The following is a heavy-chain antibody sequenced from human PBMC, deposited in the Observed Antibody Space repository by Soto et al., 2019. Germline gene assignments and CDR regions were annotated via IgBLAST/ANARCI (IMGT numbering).Heavy chain of an antibody. D-gene: IGHD6-19*01. J-gene: IGHJ4*02. Sequence: PSETLSLTCTVSGGSISSGDYYWSWIRQPPGKGLEWIGYIYYSGSTYYNPSLKSRVTISVDTSKNQFSLKLSSVTAADTAVYYCARVERIAVAGTYNYWGQGTLVTVSS. V-gene: IGHV4-30-4*01. CDR3: ARVERIAVAGTYNY. CDR1: GGSISSGDYY. CDR2: IYYSGST.